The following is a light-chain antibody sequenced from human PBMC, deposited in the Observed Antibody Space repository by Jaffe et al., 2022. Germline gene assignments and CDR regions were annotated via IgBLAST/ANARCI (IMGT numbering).Light chain of an antibody. CDR3: QSPDSSGPYYDVV. Sequence: SYELTQPPSVSVFAGQTARITCSGESMPNQYAYWYQQKPGQAPVLVIYKDSERPSGIPERFSGSRSGTTVTLTISGVQAEDEADYYCQSPDSSGPYYDVVFGGGTKLTVL. J-gene: IGLJ2*01. CDR2: KDS. CDR1: SMPNQY. V-gene: IGLV3-25*03.